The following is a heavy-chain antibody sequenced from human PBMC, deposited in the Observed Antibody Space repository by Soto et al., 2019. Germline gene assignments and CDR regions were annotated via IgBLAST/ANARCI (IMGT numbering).Heavy chain of an antibody. D-gene: IGHD6-13*01. J-gene: IGHJ4*02. CDR1: GFTFSSYA. V-gene: IGHV3-23*01. Sequence: GGPLRLSCAASGFTFSSYAMSWIRQAPGKGLEWVSAISGSGGSTYYADSVKGRFTISRDNSKNTLYLQMNSLRAEDTAVYYCAKDPQYSSSWYSYFDYWGQGTLVTVSS. CDR3: AKDPQYSSSWYSYFDY. CDR2: ISGSGGST.